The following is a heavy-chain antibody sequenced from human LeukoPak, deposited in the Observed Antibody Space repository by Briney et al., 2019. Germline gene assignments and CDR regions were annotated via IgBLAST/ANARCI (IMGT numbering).Heavy chain of an antibody. Sequence: KPGASVKVSCKASVYTFTSYDTNCVRQATGQGLEWMVWMNPNRGNTGYVQKFQGRVAITRNTSISTAYMELSSLRSEETAVYYCARTRYSGSYYPPYYLDYWGQGTLVTVSS. D-gene: IGHD1-26*01. V-gene: IGHV1-8*03. CDR2: MNPNRGNT. J-gene: IGHJ4*02. CDR1: VYTFTSYD. CDR3: ARTRYSGSYYPPYYLDY.